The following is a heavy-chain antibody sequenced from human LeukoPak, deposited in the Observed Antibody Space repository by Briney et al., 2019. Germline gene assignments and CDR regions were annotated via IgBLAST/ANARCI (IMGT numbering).Heavy chain of an antibody. CDR1: GASIGSYY. D-gene: IGHD1-1*01. Sequence: SETLSLTCSVSGASIGSYYWIWIRQPPGKGPXXLGTIYYSGNTKYNSSLKSRVSILADTSNNQFSLRLSSVTAADTAVYYCAREGLTTIGVIDVWGKGTTVTVSS. CDR2: IYYSGNT. V-gene: IGHV4-59*01. J-gene: IGHJ6*03. CDR3: AREGLTTIGVIDV.